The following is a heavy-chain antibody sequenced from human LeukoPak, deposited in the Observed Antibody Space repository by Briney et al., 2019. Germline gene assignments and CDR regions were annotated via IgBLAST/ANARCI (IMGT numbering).Heavy chain of an antibody. CDR3: ARYCDVARCLPFDY. J-gene: IGHJ4*02. CDR2: INPNSGGT. Sequence: AAVKVSCKASGYTFTGYYLHWVRQAPGQGLEWMGWINPNSGGTNYAQKFQGRVTMTRDTSISTAYMELGSLRSDDTAVYYCARYCDVARCLPFDYWGQGSPVTVSS. CDR1: GYTFTGYY. V-gene: IGHV1-2*02. D-gene: IGHD3-16*01.